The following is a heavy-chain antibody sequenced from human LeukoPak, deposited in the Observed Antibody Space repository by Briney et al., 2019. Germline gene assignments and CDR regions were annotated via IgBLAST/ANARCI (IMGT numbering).Heavy chain of an antibody. V-gene: IGHV6-1*01. CDR1: GDSVSSNSAA. J-gene: IGHJ3*02. CDR2: TYYRSKWYN. Sequence: SQTLSLTCAISGDSVSSNSAAWNWIRQSPSRGHERLGRTYYRSKWYNDYAVSVKSRITINPDTSKNQFSLQLNSVTPEDTAVYYCARVQCSGGRCNDAFDIWGQGTMVTVSS. CDR3: ARVQCSGGRCNDAFDI. D-gene: IGHD2-15*01.